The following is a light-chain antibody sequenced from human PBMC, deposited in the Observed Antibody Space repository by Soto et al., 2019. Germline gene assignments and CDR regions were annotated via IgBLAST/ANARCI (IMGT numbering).Light chain of an antibody. CDR3: QQYDSSPLP. J-gene: IGKJ4*01. Sequence: EIVLTQSPGTLSLSPGERATLSCRASQSVSSSFLAWYQQRPGQAPRLLIYGASSRATGIPDRFSGSGSGKDFALTISRLEPEDVAVYYCQQYDSSPLPFGGGTKVEMK. V-gene: IGKV3-20*01. CDR2: GAS. CDR1: QSVSSSF.